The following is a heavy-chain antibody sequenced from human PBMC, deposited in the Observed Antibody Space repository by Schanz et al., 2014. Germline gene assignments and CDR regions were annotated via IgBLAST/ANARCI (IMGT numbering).Heavy chain of an antibody. CDR3: ARGAAAGIYNWFDP. CDR2: IYYSGGT. V-gene: IGHV4-59*01. Sequence: QVQLPASGPGLVKPSETLSLTCTVSGGSMSGYHWIWIRQPPGRGLEWIGHIYYSGGTHYNPSLESRVTISIDMSKSQFSLTLSTVIAADTAIYFCARGAAAGIYNWFDPWGQGTQVIVSS. J-gene: IGHJ5*02. CDR1: GGSMSGYH. D-gene: IGHD6-13*01.